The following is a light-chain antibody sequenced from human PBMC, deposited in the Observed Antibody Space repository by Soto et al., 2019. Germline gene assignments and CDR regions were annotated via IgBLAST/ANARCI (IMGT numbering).Light chain of an antibody. J-gene: IGKJ1*01. CDR2: QAS. CDR1: QSITTW. CDR3: QQYNTYHRT. Sequence: DIQMTQSPSTLSASVGDRVTITCRASQSITTWLAWYQQKPGKAPKLLIYQASSLERGVPSRFSGSGSGTEFTLSISSLQPDDFATYYCQQYNTYHRTFGQGTKVGIK. V-gene: IGKV1-5*03.